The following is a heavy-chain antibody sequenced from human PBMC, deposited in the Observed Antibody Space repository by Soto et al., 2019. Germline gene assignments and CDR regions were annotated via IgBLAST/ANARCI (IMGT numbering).Heavy chain of an antibody. D-gene: IGHD2-2*01. J-gene: IGHJ5*02. CDR3: GREMGKYKLLWGWFDP. CDR2: IYHSGST. V-gene: IGHV4-30-2*01. Sequence: SETLSLTCAVSGGSISSGGYSWSWIRQPPGKGLEWIGYIYHSGSTYYNPSLKSRVTISVDRSKNQFSLKLSSVTAADTAVYYGGREMGKYKLLWGWFDPWARETLFTFP. CDR1: GGSISSGGYS.